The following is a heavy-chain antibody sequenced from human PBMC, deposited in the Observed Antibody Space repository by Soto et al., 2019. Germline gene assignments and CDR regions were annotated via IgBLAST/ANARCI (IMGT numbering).Heavy chain of an antibody. D-gene: IGHD2-15*01. CDR1: GGSVRRGETY. Sequence: SETLSLTCNVSGGSVRRGETYWSWIRQSPGNGLEWIGYIHYSGSTYYNPSLRSRVTMSLDMSKNQFSLQLSSVTAADTAVYYCARETPSFDSWGQGTLVTVSS. J-gene: IGHJ4*02. CDR2: IHYSGST. V-gene: IGHV4-30-4*01. CDR3: ARETPSFDS.